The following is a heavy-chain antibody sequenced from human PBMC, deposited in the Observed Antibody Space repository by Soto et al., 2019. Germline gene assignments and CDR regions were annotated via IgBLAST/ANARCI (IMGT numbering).Heavy chain of an antibody. D-gene: IGHD3-9*01. CDR2: IYYSGST. CDR3: ARHRPLDIYLTGYSPCWFDP. V-gene: IGHV4-39*01. Sequence: SETLSLTCTVSGGSISSSSYYWGWIRQPPGKGLEWIGSIYYSGSTYYNPSLKSRVTISVDTSKNQFSLKLSSVTAADTAVYYCARHRPLDIYLTGYSPCWFDPWGQGTLVTVSS. J-gene: IGHJ5*02. CDR1: GGSISSSSYY.